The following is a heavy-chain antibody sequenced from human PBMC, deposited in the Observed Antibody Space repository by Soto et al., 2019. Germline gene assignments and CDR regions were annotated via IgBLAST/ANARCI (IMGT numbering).Heavy chain of an antibody. V-gene: IGHV1-69*13. CDR2: IIPIFGTA. Sequence: SVKVSCKASGGTFSSYAISWVRQAPGQWLEWMGGIIPIFGTANYAQKFQGRVTITADESTSTAYMELSSLRSEDTAVYYCAREDSSGWYIDYWGQGTLVTVSS. CDR1: GGTFSSYA. CDR3: AREDSSGWYIDY. D-gene: IGHD6-19*01. J-gene: IGHJ4*02.